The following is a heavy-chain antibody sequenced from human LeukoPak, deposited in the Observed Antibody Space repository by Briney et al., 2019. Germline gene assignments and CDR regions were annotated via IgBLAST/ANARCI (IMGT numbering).Heavy chain of an antibody. D-gene: IGHD4-17*01. CDR1: GFTFSTSA. J-gene: IGHJ4*02. CDR3: AKGTSISPSTGFDY. V-gene: IGHV3-23*01. CDR2: ISNSGAST. Sequence: PGGSLRLPCAASGFTFSTSAMSWVRQAPGQGLEWVSGISNSGASTYYADSVKGRFTISRDNSKNMLYLQMNSLRAEDTAVYHCAKGTSISPSTGFDYWGQGTLVTVSS.